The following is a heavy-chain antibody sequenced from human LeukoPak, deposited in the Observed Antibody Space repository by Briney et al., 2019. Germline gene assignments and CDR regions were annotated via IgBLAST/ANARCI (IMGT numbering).Heavy chain of an antibody. CDR1: GGSFSGYY. Sequence: SETLSLTCAVYGGSFSGYYWSWIRQPPGKGLEWIGYIYYSGSTYYNPSLKSRVTISVDTSKNQFSLELSSVTAADTAVYYCARTTEGYCRGRSCYSYYYYMDVWGKGTTVTVSS. CDR2: IYYSGST. CDR3: ARTTEGYCRGRSCYSYYYYMDV. D-gene: IGHD2-15*01. J-gene: IGHJ6*03. V-gene: IGHV4-59*01.